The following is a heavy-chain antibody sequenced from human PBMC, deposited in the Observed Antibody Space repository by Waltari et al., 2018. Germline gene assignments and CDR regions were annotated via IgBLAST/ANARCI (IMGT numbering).Heavy chain of an antibody. CDR2: INHSGST. CDR1: GGSFSGYY. CDR3: ARGDLRQFDY. J-gene: IGHJ4*02. D-gene: IGHD2-21*02. V-gene: IGHV4-34*01. Sequence: QVQLQQWGAGLLKPSETLSLTCAVYGGSFSGYYWSWIRQPPGKGLEWIGEINHSGSTNYSPSLKSRVTIAVDTSKNQFSLKLSSVTAADTAVYYCARGDLRQFDYWGQGTLVTVSS.